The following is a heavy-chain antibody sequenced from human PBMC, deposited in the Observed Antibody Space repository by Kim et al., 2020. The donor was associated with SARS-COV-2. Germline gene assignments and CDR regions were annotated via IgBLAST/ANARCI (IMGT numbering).Heavy chain of an antibody. CDR3: ARGSEGYYYDSSGYYGPLAARNYYYYGMDV. Sequence: ASVKVSCKASGYTFTSYGISWVRQAPGQGLEWMGWISAYNGNTNYAQKLQGRVTMTTDTSTSTAYMELRSLRSDDTAVYYCARGSEGYYYDSSGYYGPLAARNYYYYGMDVWGQGTTVTVSS. D-gene: IGHD3-22*01. CDR2: ISAYNGNT. V-gene: IGHV1-18*01. CDR1: GYTFTSYG. J-gene: IGHJ6*02.